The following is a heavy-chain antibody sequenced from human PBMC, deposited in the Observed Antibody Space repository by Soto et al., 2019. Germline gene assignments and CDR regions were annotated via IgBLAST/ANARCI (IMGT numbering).Heavy chain of an antibody. Sequence: SETLSLTCTVSGDSVSSPSYYWNWIRQPPGQGLEWIGYISYSGSTDYNPTLKSRVTISVDTSKNQFSLKLSSVTAADTAVYYCARGRYSSGWFDFWGQGTPVTVSS. CDR1: GDSVSSPSYY. CDR3: ARGRYSSGWFDF. D-gene: IGHD6-19*01. CDR2: ISYSGST. V-gene: IGHV4-61*01. J-gene: IGHJ4*02.